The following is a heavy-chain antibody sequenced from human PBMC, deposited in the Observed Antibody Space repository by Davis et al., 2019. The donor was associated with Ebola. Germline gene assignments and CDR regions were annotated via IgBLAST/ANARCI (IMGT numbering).Heavy chain of an antibody. CDR1: GFTFSSYS. V-gene: IGHV3-21*01. D-gene: IGHD6-19*01. CDR3: ARVDSSGWNLGWFDP. J-gene: IGHJ5*02. Sequence: GESLKISCAASGFTFSSYSMNWVRQAPGKGLEWVSSISSSSSYIYYADSVKGRFTISRDNAKNSLYLQMNSLRAEDTAVYYCARVDSSGWNLGWFDPWGQGTLVTVSS. CDR2: ISSSSSYI.